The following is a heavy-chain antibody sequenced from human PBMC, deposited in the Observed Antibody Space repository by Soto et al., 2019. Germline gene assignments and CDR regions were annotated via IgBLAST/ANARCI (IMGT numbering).Heavy chain of an antibody. CDR3: ARGEKGYCSSTSCLSNWFDP. CDR2: INAGNGNT. Sequence: QVQLVQSGAEVKKPGASVKVSCKASGYTFTSYAMHWVRQAPGQRLEWMGWINAGNGNTKYSQKFQGRVTITRDTAACTAYIELSSLGSEDSAVYYCARGEKGYCSSTSCLSNWFDPWGQGTLVTVSS. J-gene: IGHJ5*02. D-gene: IGHD2-2*01. V-gene: IGHV1-3*01. CDR1: GYTFTSYA.